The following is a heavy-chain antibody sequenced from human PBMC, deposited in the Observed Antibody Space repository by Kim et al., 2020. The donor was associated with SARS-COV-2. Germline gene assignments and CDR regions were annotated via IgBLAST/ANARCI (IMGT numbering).Heavy chain of an antibody. Sequence: SETLSLTCAVYGGSFSGYYWSWIRQPPGKGLEWIGEINHSGSTNYNPSLKSRVTISVDTSKNQFSLKLSSVTAADTAVYYCARGFEYSSSWIVSQEGDAFDIWGQGTMVTVSS. CDR1: GGSFSGYY. CDR2: INHSGST. J-gene: IGHJ3*02. CDR3: ARGFEYSSSWIVSQEGDAFDI. D-gene: IGHD6-6*01. V-gene: IGHV4-34*01.